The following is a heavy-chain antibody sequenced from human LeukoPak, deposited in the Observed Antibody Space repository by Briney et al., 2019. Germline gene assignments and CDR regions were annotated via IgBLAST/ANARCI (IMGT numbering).Heavy chain of an antibody. CDR2: INPDSGGT. CDR3: ARQTWRFVNNRKDDYYGMDV. Sequence: VASVKVSCKASGYTFTGFYMHWVRHTPGQGLEWMVCINPDSGGTNYAQKFQARVTMTRDTSISTAYMELSSLRSGDTALYYCARQTWRFVNNRKDDYYGMDVWGQGTTVTVSS. V-gene: IGHV1-2*02. J-gene: IGHJ6*02. D-gene: IGHD1-20*01. CDR1: GYTFTGFY.